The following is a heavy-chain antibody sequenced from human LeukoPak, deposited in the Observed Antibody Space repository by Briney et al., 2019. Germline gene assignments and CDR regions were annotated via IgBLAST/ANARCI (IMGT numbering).Heavy chain of an antibody. CDR1: GFTFSSYA. J-gene: IGHJ4*02. D-gene: IGHD2-2*01. V-gene: IGHV3-64*01. CDR3: ARGCSSTSCPPDY. CDR2: ISSNGGSK. Sequence: GGSLRLSCAASGFTFSSYAMHWVRQAPGKGLEYVSAISSNGGSKYYANSVKGRFTISRDNSKNTLYLEMGSLRAEDMAVYYCARGCSSTSCPPDYWGQGTLVTVSS.